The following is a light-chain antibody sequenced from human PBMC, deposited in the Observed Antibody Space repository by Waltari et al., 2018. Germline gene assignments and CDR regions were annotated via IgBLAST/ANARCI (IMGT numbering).Light chain of an antibody. CDR1: ESLVHSDGNTF. V-gene: IGKV2-30*02. CDR2: KVS. Sequence: DVVMTQSPLSLPVTLGQPASISCRSSESLVHSDGNTFLYWFHQRPGQSPRRLIYKVSKRDSGGPDRFSGSGSGTDFTLKISRVEAEDVGVYYCMQGTHWPFTFGPGTRVDIK. J-gene: IGKJ3*01. CDR3: MQGTHWPFT.